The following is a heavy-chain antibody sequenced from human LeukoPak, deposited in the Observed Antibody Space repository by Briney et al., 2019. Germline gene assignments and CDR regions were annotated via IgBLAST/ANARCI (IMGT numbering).Heavy chain of an antibody. CDR2: IYPGDSDT. CDR3: ARRGCNGGSCYAY. CDR1: GYSFSNDW. V-gene: IGHV5-51*01. Sequence: GESLKISCKGSGYSFSNDWIGWVRPIPGKGLEWLGIIYPGDSDTRYSPSFQGQVTISADKSISTAYLQWSSLGASDTAVYYCARRGCNGGSCYAYWGQGTLVTVSS. D-gene: IGHD2-15*01. J-gene: IGHJ4*02.